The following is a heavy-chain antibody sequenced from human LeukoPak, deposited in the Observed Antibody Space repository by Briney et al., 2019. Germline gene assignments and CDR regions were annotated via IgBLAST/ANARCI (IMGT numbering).Heavy chain of an antibody. CDR2: INHSGST. D-gene: IGHD3-3*01. V-gene: IGHV4-34*01. CDR1: GGSFSGYY. Sequence: SETLSLTCAVYGGSFSGYYWSWIRQPPGKGLEWIGEINHSGSTNYNPSLTSRVTISVDTSKNQLSLKLSSVTAADTAVYYCARTWSGYSRHRNKKGYFDYWGQGTLVTVSS. J-gene: IGHJ4*02. CDR3: ARTWSGYSRHRNKKGYFDY.